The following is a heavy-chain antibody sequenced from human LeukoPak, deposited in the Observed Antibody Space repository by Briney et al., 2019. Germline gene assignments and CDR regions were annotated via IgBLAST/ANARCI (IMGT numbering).Heavy chain of an antibody. J-gene: IGHJ5*02. CDR2: IYYMRST. D-gene: IGHD3-22*01. Sequence: SESLSLTCTVSGGSISSYYWSWIRQPPGKGLEWVAYIYYMRSTNYIPSLKSRVTISVDTSKNQFSLKLSSVTAADTAVYYCASDYDSSGYYYHWGQGTLVTVSS. V-gene: IGHV4-59*01. CDR1: GGSISSYY. CDR3: ASDYDSSGYYYH.